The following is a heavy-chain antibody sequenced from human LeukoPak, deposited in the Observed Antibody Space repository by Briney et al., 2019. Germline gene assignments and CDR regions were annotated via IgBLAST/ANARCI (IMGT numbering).Heavy chain of an antibody. CDR3: ARDEGVYSGSYYYYYYYGMDV. V-gene: IGHV4-39*07. CDR1: GGSISSSSYY. J-gene: IGHJ6*02. D-gene: IGHD1-26*01. Sequence: SETLSLTCTVSGGSISSSSYYWGWIRQPPGKGLEWIGSIYYSGSTYYNPSLKSRVTISVDTSKNQFSLKLSSVTAADTAVYYCARDEGVYSGSYYYYYYYGMDVWGQGTTVTVSS. CDR2: IYYSGST.